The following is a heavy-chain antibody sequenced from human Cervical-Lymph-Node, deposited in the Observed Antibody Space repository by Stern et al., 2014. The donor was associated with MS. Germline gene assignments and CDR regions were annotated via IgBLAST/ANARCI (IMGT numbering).Heavy chain of an antibody. CDR1: GCTFTNNY. V-gene: IGHV1-46*03. J-gene: IGHJ6*02. CDR3: ARGVEYYDASGDPWGFSYYNALDV. D-gene: IGHD2-21*02. Sequence: QVQLVESGAEVKKPGASVKVSCMPSGCTFTNNYIHWVRQAPGQGLEWMGVINPSSGSSGYAQKFQGRFSVARGTSTSTVYMQLSRIRSEDTVVYCCARGVEYYDASGDPWGFSYYNALDVWGQGTTVTVSS. CDR2: INPSSGSS.